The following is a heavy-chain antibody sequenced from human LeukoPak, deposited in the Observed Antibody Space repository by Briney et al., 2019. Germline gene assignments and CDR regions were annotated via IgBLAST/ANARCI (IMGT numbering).Heavy chain of an antibody. CDR2: IIPIFGTA. D-gene: IGHD4-17*01. CDR3: ARTNDYGDYALFF. J-gene: IGHJ4*02. V-gene: IGHV1-69*05. Sequence: AVKVSCKASGGTFSSYAISWVRQAPGQGLEWMGGIIPIFGTANYAQKFQGRVTITTDESTSTAYMELSSLRSEDTAVYYCARTNDYGDYALFFWGQGTLDTVSS. CDR1: GGTFSSYA.